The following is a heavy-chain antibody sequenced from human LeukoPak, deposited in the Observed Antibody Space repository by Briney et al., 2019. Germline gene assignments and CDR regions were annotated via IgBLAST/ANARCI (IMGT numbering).Heavy chain of an antibody. V-gene: IGHV4-34*01. D-gene: IGHD6-6*01. CDR2: INHSGST. Sequence: PSETLSLTCAVSGGSFSGYYWSWIRQPPGKGLEWIGEINHSGSTNYNPSLKSRVTISVDTSKNQFSLKLSSVTAADTAVYYCARGIAARPWDYFDYWGQGTLVTVSS. J-gene: IGHJ4*02. CDR3: ARGIAARPWDYFDY. CDR1: GGSFSGYY.